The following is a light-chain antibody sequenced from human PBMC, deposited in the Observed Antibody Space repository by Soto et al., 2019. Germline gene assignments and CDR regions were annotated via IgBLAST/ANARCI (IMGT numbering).Light chain of an antibody. V-gene: IGKV3-20*01. Sequence: VVLTQCPGTLSLSPWARDNVCCRASQFVSSTYLAWYQQRPGQAPRLLIYGASSRATGIPDRFSGSESGTDFTLTISRLEPEDFATYYCQQANSFPIAFGQGTRLEIK. CDR1: QFVSSTY. CDR3: QQANSFPIA. J-gene: IGKJ5*01. CDR2: GAS.